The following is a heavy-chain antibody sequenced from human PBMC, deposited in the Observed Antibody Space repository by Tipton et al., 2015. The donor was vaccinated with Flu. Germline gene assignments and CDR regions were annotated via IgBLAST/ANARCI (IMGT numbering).Heavy chain of an antibody. CDR1: GYSINSGYF. J-gene: IGHJ4*02. D-gene: IGHD6-19*01. CDR3: ARLAVAFDY. V-gene: IGHV4-38-2*01. Sequence: LRLSCAVTGYSINSGYFWGWIRQPPGKGLEWIGNICPGSPYYNSSLKSRVTISLVTSKIQFSLRLASVTAADTAVYYCARLAVAFDYWGQGTLVSVSS. CDR2: ICPGSP.